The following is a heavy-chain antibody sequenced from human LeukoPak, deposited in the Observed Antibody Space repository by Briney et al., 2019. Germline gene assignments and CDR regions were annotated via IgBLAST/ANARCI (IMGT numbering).Heavy chain of an antibody. V-gene: IGHV3-23*01. CDR2: ISGSGGAT. Sequence: GGSLRLSCAASGFTFSIYGMSWVRQAPGKGLEWVSAISGSGGATFYADAVKGRFAISRDDSRNTLYLQMINLRAEDTAVYDCAKLSSSTKNFDYWGQGTLVTVSS. CDR3: AKLSSSTKNFDY. CDR1: GFTFSIYG. J-gene: IGHJ4*02. D-gene: IGHD2-2*01.